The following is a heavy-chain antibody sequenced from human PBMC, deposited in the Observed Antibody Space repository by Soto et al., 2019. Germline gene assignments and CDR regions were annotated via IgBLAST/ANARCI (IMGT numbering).Heavy chain of an antibody. CDR2: IRGRGATT. J-gene: IGHJ4*02. V-gene: IGHV3-23*01. CDR1: DFTLSSYG. D-gene: IGHD3-9*01. Sequence: GGSLRLSCAASDFTLSSYGMTLVRQPPGKGLEWVSTIRGRGATTYYADSVKGRFTISRDDSKNTLYLQMNSLRVDDTAVYFCAKDVNYDVLAGYYYYWGQGTRVTVSS. CDR3: AKDVNYDVLAGYYYY.